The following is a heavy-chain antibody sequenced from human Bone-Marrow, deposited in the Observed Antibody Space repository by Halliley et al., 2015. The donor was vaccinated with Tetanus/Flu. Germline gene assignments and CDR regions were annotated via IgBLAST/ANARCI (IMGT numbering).Heavy chain of an antibody. D-gene: IGHD6-19*01. CDR3: GMLSGSGFLQY. Sequence: ELFSYISTSGKTKYYANSVKGPFPISRDNAKDSLYLQMNSLRVEDTAVYYWGMLSGSGFLQYWGQGTLVTVSS. CDR2: ISTSGKTK. V-gene: IGHV3-48*03. J-gene: IGHJ4*02.